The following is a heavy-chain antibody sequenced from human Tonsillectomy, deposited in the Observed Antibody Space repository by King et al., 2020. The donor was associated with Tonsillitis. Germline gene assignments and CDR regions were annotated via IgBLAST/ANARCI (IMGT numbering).Heavy chain of an antibody. CDR1: GFTFINYW. J-gene: IGHJ4*02. Sequence: VQLVESGGGLVQPGGSLGLSCEASGFTFINYWLGGVRQPPGKGLEWGANIKQDGSEKYYRASVKGRFTISRDNAKNSLYLQMNSLRAEDTAVYYCARDRAGTKATFDYWGQGTLVTVSS. V-gene: IGHV3-7*03. CDR2: IKQDGSEK. CDR3: ARDRAGTKATFDY. D-gene: IGHD1/OR15-1a*01.